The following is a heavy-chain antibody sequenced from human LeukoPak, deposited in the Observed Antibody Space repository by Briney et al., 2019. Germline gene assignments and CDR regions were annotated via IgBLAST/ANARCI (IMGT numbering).Heavy chain of an antibody. V-gene: IGHV3-33*01. CDR2: IWYDGSNK. Sequence: QSGGSLRLSCAASGFTSSSYGMHWVRQAPGKGLEWVAVIWYDGSNKYYADSVKGRFTISRDNSKNTLYLQMNSLRAEDTAVYYCARDKYGSGSYSYYFDYWGQGTLVTVSS. CDR1: GFTSSSYG. CDR3: ARDKYGSGSYSYYFDY. J-gene: IGHJ4*02. D-gene: IGHD3-10*01.